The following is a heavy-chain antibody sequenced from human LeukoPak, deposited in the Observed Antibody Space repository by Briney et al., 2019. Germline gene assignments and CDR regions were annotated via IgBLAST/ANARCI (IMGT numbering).Heavy chain of an antibody. D-gene: IGHD4-11*01. V-gene: IGHV4-59*08. J-gene: IGHJ4*02. CDR1: GGPISCHY. CDR3: ARGGLGGITAYSNYLFDY. CDR2: LYYSGST. Sequence: SETLSLPCTVSGGPISCHYWRWIPPPPGKALEWIGYLYYSGSTNYNPSLKSRDTISIDTSKNQFSLNLTSVTGADAAGYYCARGGLGGITAYSNYLFDYWGQGTLVTVSS.